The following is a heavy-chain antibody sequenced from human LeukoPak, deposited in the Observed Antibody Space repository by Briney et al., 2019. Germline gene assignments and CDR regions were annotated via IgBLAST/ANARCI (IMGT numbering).Heavy chain of an antibody. Sequence: ASVKVSCKASAYTCTSYGISWVRQAPGQGLEWMGWISAYNGNTNYAQKLQGRVTMTTDTSTSTAYMELRSLRSDDTAVYYCARSNYDILTGYPHLDYWGQGTLVTVSS. CDR1: AYTCTSYG. CDR3: ARSNYDILTGYPHLDY. V-gene: IGHV1-18*04. D-gene: IGHD3-9*01. CDR2: ISAYNGNT. J-gene: IGHJ4*02.